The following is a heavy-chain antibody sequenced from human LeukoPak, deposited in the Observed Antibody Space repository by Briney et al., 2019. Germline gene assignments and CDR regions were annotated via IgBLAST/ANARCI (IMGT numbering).Heavy chain of an antibody. CDR1: GFTFSTYT. CDR3: AVIGGSGHSFF. D-gene: IGHD3-22*01. V-gene: IGHV3-21*01. J-gene: IGHJ4*02. Sequence: GGSLRLSCAASGFTFSTYTMNWVRQAPGKGLEWVSSISSSSGYMYYADSVKGRFTISRDNAKNSLYLQMDSLRAEDTAVYYCAVIGGSGHSFFWGQGTLVTVSS. CDR2: ISSSSGYM.